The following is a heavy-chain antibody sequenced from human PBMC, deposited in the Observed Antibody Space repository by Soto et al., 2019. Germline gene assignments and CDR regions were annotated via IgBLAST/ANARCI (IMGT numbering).Heavy chain of an antibody. D-gene: IGHD3-3*01. CDR2: IWYDGSNK. Sequence: GGSLRLSCAASGFTFSSYGMHWVRQDPGKGLEWVAVIWYDGSNKYYADSVKGRFTISRDNSKNTLCRQMNSLRADVTAVYYCAVDPSGPDYWGQGTLVTVSS. CDR3: AVDPSGPDY. CDR1: GFTFSSYG. V-gene: IGHV3-33*01. J-gene: IGHJ4*02.